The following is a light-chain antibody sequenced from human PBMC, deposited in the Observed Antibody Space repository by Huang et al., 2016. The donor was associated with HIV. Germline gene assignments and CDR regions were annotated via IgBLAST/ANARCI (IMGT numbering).Light chain of an antibody. V-gene: IGKV1-39*01. CDR1: QSISSY. CDR2: AAS. Sequence: DIQMTQSPSSLSASVGDRVTITCRASQSISSYLNWDQQKPGNAPKLLIDAASSLQSGVPSRCSGSGSGTDFTLTISSLQPEDFATYYCQQSYSTPLTFGGGTKVEIK. CDR3: QQSYSTPLT. J-gene: IGKJ4*01.